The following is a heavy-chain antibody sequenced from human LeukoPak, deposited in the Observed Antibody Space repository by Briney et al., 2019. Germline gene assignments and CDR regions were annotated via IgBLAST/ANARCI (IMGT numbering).Heavy chain of an antibody. Sequence: ASVKVSCKASGYTFTSYGISWVRQAPGQGLEWMGWISAYNGNTNYAQKLQGRVTMTTDTSTSTAYMELRSLRSDDTAVYYCARDPYSSSWYFAFDIWGQGTMVTVSS. J-gene: IGHJ3*02. CDR1: GYTFTSYG. D-gene: IGHD6-13*01. V-gene: IGHV1-18*01. CDR3: ARDPYSSSWYFAFDI. CDR2: ISAYNGNT.